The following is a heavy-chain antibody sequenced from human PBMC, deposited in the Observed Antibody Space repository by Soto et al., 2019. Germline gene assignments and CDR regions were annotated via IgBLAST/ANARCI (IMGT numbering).Heavy chain of an antibody. D-gene: IGHD6-13*01. CDR1: GYSFTSYW. Sequence: PGESLKISCKGSGYSFTSYWIGWVRQMPGKGLEWMGIIYPGDSDTRYSPSFQGQVTISADKSISTAYLRWSSLKASDTAMYYCARRIAAAGTLGHYYGMDVWGQGTTVTVSS. V-gene: IGHV5-51*01. CDR2: IYPGDSDT. CDR3: ARRIAAAGTLGHYYGMDV. J-gene: IGHJ6*02.